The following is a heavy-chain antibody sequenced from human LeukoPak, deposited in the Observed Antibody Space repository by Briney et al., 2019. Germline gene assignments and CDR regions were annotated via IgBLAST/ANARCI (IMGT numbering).Heavy chain of an antibody. V-gene: IGHV4-4*09. CDR3: ARAAAGTRGDFDI. D-gene: IGHD6-13*01. J-gene: IGHJ3*02. Sequence: SATLSLTCTVSGGSISSYSWSWLRQPPGELLQWIAFFFTSGSTDYNPSLKSRVTISVDTSKNSFSLRLTSVTAADTAVYYCARAAAGTRGDFDIWGQGTMVTVSS. CDR2: FFTSGST. CDR1: GGSISSYS.